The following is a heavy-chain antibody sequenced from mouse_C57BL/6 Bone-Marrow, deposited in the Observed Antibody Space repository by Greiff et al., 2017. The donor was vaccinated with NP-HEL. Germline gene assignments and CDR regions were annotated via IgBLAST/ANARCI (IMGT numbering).Heavy chain of an antibody. D-gene: IGHD2-4*01. CDR1: GYTFTSYW. J-gene: IGHJ2*01. Sequence: QVQLKESGAELAKPGASVKLSCKASGYTFTSYWMHWVKQRPGQGLEWIGYINPSSGYNKYNQKLKDKATLTADKSSSTAYMQLSSLTYEDSAVYYCASVDYDDFDYWGQGTTLTVSS. CDR3: ASVDYDDFDY. CDR2: INPSSGYN. V-gene: IGHV1-7*01.